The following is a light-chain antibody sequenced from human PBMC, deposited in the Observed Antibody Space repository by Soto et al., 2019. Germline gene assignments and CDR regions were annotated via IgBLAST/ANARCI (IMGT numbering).Light chain of an antibody. CDR3: QVWDSGSDNWV. J-gene: IGLJ3*02. CDR1: NIGRKS. CDR2: DDS. Sequence: SYELTQPPSVSVAPGQTARISCGGNNIGRKSVNWYQQKPGQAPVLVVYDDSDRPSGIPERFSGSNSGNTATLTFSRVEAGDEADYYCQVWDSGSDNWVFGGGTKLTVL. V-gene: IGLV3-21*02.